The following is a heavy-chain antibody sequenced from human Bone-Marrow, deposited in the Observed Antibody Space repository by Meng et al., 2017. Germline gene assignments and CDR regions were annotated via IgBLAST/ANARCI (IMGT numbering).Heavy chain of an antibody. CDR1: GFTFSSHA. CDR2: ISGNGDTT. CDR3: AKELVSFATGGLDY. Sequence: GESLKISCAASGFTFSSHAISWVRQAPGKGLQWVSRISGNGDTTNFAAFVKGRFTISRDNSKSTVYMQMNSLRVEDTAIYYCAKELVSFATGGLDYWGRGILVTVSS. J-gene: IGHJ4*02. D-gene: IGHD2-8*01. V-gene: IGHV3-23*01.